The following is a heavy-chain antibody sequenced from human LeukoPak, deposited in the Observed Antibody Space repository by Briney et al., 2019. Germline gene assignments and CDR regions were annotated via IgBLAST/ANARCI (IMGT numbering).Heavy chain of an antibody. CDR1: GGSISGYY. D-gene: IGHD6-6*01. CDR2: IYYSGST. V-gene: IGHV4-59*01. CDR3: ARGRYSSSP. J-gene: IGHJ4*02. Sequence: SETLSLTCTVSGGSISGYYWSWIRQPPGKGLEWIGNIYYSGSTNYNPSLKSRLTIPVDTSKNQFSLKLSSVTAADTAVYYCARGRYSSSPWGQGTLVTVSS.